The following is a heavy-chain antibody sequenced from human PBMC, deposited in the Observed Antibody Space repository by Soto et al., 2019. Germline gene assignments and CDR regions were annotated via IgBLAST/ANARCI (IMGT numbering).Heavy chain of an antibody. D-gene: IGHD6-19*01. CDR1: GFTFDDYA. Sequence: GGSLRLSCAASGFTFDDYAMHWVRQAPGKGLEWVSSISWNSIGYADSVKGRFTISRDNAKNSLYLQMNSLRAEDTALYYCVKDIGRIAVTANTWGQGTLVTVSS. J-gene: IGHJ5*02. V-gene: IGHV3-9*01. CDR2: ISWNSI. CDR3: VKDIGRIAVTANT.